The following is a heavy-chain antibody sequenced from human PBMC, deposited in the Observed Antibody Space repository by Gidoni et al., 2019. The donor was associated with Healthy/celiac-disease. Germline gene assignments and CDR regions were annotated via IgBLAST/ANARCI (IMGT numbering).Heavy chain of an antibody. V-gene: IGHV3-23*01. D-gene: IGHD3-3*01. CDR2: ISGSGGST. Sequence: EVQLLESGGGLVQPGGSLRLSCAASGFTFSRYSMGWVRQAPGKGLEWVSAISGSGGSTYYADSVKGRFTISRDNSKNTLYLQMNSLRAEDTGVYYCAKDPGDFWSGYYWDAFDSWGQGTMVTVSS. CDR3: AKDPGDFWSGYYWDAFDS. CDR1: GFTFSRYS. J-gene: IGHJ3*02.